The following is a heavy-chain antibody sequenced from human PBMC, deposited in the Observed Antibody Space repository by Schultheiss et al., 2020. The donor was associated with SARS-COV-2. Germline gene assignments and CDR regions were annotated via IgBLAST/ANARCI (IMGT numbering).Heavy chain of an antibody. CDR2: ISGYNGNT. Sequence: ASVKVSCKASGYTFTSYGISWVRQAPGQGLEWMGWISGYNGNTNYAQKLQGRVTMTTDTSTSTVYMELSSLRSEDTAVYYCARDPYSSGYLDYWGQGTLVTVSS. J-gene: IGHJ4*02. CDR1: GYTFTSYG. V-gene: IGHV1-18*01. D-gene: IGHD6-19*01. CDR3: ARDPYSSGYLDY.